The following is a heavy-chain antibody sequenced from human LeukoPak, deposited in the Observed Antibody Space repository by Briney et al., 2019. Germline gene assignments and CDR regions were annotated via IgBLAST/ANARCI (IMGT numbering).Heavy chain of an antibody. CDR1: GYTFTDYY. J-gene: IGHJ1*01. Sequence: ASVNVSCKASGYTFTDYYIHWVRQAPAQRLEWMGWINSNSGGTNYAQQFQGRVTMTRDTSISTVYIELSRVTSDDTAVYYCVRQISSYWGQGTLVTVSS. CDR2: INSNSGGT. D-gene: IGHD2/OR15-2a*01. CDR3: VRQISSY. V-gene: IGHV1-2*02.